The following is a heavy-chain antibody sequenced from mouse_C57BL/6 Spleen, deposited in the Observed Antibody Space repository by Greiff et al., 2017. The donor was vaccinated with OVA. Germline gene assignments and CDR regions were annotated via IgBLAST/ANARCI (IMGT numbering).Heavy chain of an antibody. Sequence: QVQLQQPGAELVRPGPSVKLSCKASGYTFTSYWMHWVKQRPGQGLEWIGVIDPSDSYTNYNQKFKGKATLTVDTSSSTAYMQLSSLTSEDSAVYYCARGDYSNYWFAYWGQGTLVTVSA. CDR3: ARGDYSNYWFAY. CDR2: IDPSDSYT. J-gene: IGHJ3*01. D-gene: IGHD2-5*01. V-gene: IGHV1-59*01. CDR1: GYTFTSYW.